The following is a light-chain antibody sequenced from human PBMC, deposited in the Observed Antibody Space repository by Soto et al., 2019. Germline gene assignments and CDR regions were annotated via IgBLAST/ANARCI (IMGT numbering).Light chain of an antibody. CDR2: KAS. CDR1: QTISSW. CDR3: QQYNSYGT. Sequence: DIQMTQSPSTLSGSVGDRVTITCRASQTISSWLAWYQQKPGKAPKLLIYKASTLKSGVPSRFSGSGSGTDFTLTISSLQPEDFATYYCQQYNSYGTFGQGTKVDI. J-gene: IGKJ1*01. V-gene: IGKV1-5*03.